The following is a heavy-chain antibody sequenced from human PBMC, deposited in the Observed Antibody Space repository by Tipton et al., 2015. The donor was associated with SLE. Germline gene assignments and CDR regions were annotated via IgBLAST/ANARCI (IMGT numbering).Heavy chain of an antibody. D-gene: IGHD3-10*01. Sequence: TLSLTCSVSGGSTTRFYWSWIRQSPGKTMEWIGYVYYSGNTNYNPSLKSRVTISMDTSKNQFSLKLNSVTAAGTAVYYCARRVVQGAFDYWGQGTLVTVSP. CDR1: GGSTTRFY. V-gene: IGHV4-59*12. CDR3: ARRVVQGAFDY. J-gene: IGHJ4*02. CDR2: VYYSGNT.